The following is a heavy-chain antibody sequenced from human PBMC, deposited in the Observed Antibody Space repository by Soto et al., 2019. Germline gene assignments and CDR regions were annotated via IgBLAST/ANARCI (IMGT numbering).Heavy chain of an antibody. D-gene: IGHD1-26*01. CDR3: ARHRHPRGTVGATSPLDP. CDR2: HYSGGST. V-gene: IGHV3-53*01. Sequence: GSLRLSRVISRLSVSSNYLSLVRPAPGKGPEGVSVHYSGGSTYYADSVQGRFTISRDKSNNTLYLQMRRVRAEDTAVYFCARHRHPRGTVGATSPLDPWGQGTQVTVSS. CDR1: RLSVSSNY. J-gene: IGHJ5*02.